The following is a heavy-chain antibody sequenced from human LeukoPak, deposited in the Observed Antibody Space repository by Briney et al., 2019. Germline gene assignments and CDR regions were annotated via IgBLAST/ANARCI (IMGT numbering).Heavy chain of an antibody. Sequence: GESLKISCKGSGYSFTSYWIAWMRQMPGKGLEWMGIIYPGDSDTRYSPSFQGQVTISADKSISTAYLQWSSLKASDTAMYYCARPDGSWYATMDVWGKGTTVTVSS. CDR2: IYPGDSDT. V-gene: IGHV5-51*01. CDR3: ARPDGSWYATMDV. D-gene: IGHD6-13*01. CDR1: GYSFTSYW. J-gene: IGHJ6*03.